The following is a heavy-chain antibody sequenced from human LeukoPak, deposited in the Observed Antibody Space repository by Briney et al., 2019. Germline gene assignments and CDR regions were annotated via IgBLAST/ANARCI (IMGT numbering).Heavy chain of an antibody. Sequence: PGGSLRLSCAASGFIFSSYWMPWVRQAPGKGLVWVSRIKTDGSITTYADSVKGRFTISRDNAKNTLYLQMNSLRAEDTAVYHSARRADSDTWGSTLGYWGQGTLVTVSS. D-gene: IGHD3-10*01. CDR3: ARRADSDTWGSTLGY. CDR1: GFIFSSYW. J-gene: IGHJ4*02. V-gene: IGHV3-74*03. CDR2: IKTDGSIT.